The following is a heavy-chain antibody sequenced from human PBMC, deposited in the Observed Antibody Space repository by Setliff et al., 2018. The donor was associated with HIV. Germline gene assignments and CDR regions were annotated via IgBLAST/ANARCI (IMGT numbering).Heavy chain of an antibody. CDR3: ARHVSSGLRLYYHYVDV. V-gene: IGHV5-51*01. Sequence: GSLKISCKGSGYSFSSYWIAWVRQMPGKGLEWMGIIYPGDSDTRYSPSFQGQVTISADKSISTAYLQWRSLKASDTATYYCARHVSSGLRLYYHYVDVWGKGTTVTVSS. CDR1: GYSFSSYW. CDR2: IYPGDSDT. D-gene: IGHD2-15*01. J-gene: IGHJ6*03.